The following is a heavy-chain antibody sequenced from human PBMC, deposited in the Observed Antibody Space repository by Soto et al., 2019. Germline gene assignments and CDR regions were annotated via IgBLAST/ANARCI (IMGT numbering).Heavy chain of an antibody. CDR2: IFPGDSDT. J-gene: IGHJ1*01. CDR3: VMGGFIGTSTLF. V-gene: IGHV5-51*01. CDR1: GYNFGGYC. Sequence: GESLKIPWKGSGYNFGGYCIGLVRHMPGKGLEWMGIIFPGDSDTRYSPSFQGQVTISADKSISTVHLQWRSLKASDPALFFCVMGGFIGTSTLFRGQG. D-gene: IGHD1-7*01.